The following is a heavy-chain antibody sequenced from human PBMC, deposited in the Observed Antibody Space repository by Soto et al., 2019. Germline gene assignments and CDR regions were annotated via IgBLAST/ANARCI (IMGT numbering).Heavy chain of an antibody. CDR3: ARINAHCSGGSCFPSWFDP. CDR1: GYSFTSYW. Sequence: GESLKIACKGSGYSFTSYWIGWVRQMPGKGLEWMGLIYPGDSDTRYSPSFQGQVTISADKSISTAYLQWSSLKASDTAMYYCARINAHCSGGSCFPSWFDPWGQGSLVTVSS. J-gene: IGHJ5*02. CDR2: IYPGDSDT. D-gene: IGHD2-15*01. V-gene: IGHV5-51*01.